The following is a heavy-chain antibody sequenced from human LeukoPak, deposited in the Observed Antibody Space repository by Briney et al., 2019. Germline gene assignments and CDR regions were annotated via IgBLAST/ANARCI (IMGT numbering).Heavy chain of an antibody. Sequence: SETLSLTCTVSGGSISSGSYYWSWIRQPAGKGLEWIGSIYYSGSTYYNPSLKSRVTISVDTSKNQFSLKLSSVTAADTAVYYCARLHGLWGQWDSSHMDVWGKGTTVTVSS. J-gene: IGHJ6*04. CDR1: GGSISSGSYY. CDR3: ARLHGLWGQWDSSHMDV. D-gene: IGHD1-26*01. V-gene: IGHV4-39*01. CDR2: IYYSGST.